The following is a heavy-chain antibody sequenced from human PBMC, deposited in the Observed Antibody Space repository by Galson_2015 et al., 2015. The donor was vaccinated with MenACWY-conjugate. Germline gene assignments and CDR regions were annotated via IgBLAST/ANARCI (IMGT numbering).Heavy chain of an antibody. J-gene: IGHJ4*02. Sequence: SLRLSCAASGFTVSNNYMSWVRQAPGKGLEWVSVIYIGGTTSYADSVKGRFTISRDYSKNILYLQMNSLRAEDTAVYYCARVLYGQDFDYWGQGTLVTVSS. V-gene: IGHV3-53*01. CDR3: ARVLYGQDFDY. CDR1: GFTVSNNY. D-gene: IGHD2/OR15-2a*01. CDR2: IYIGGTT.